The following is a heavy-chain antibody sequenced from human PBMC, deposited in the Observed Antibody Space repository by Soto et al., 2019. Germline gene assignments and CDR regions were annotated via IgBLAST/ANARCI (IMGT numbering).Heavy chain of an antibody. Sequence: PSETLSLTCAVYGGSFSGYYWSWIRQPPGKGLEWIGEINHSGSTNYNPSLKSRVTISVDTSKNQFSLKLSSVTAADTAVYYCERDQKMGYIEVDGTKKFDYWGQGTLVTVSS. D-gene: IGHD6-19*01. CDR2: INHSGST. V-gene: IGHV4-34*01. J-gene: IGHJ4*02. CDR1: GGSFSGYY. CDR3: ERDQKMGYIEVDGTKKFDY.